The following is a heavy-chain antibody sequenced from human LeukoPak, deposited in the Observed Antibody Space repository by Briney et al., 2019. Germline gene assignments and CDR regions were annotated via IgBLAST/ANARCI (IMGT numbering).Heavy chain of an antibody. CDR2: ILPGGST. V-gene: IGHV4-61*08. Sequence: SETLSLTCTVSGGSISSGGYYWSWIRQHPGKGLEWIGYILPGGSTNSNPSLKSRVTISVDTSKNQFSLKLISVTAADTAIYYCARSPPAPKEFDYWGQGTLVTVSS. D-gene: IGHD2-2*01. J-gene: IGHJ4*02. CDR1: GGSISSGGYY. CDR3: ARSPPAPKEFDY.